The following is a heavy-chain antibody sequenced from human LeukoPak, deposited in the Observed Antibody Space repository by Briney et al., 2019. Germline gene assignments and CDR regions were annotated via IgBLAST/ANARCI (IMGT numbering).Heavy chain of an antibody. V-gene: IGHV4-61*02. Sequence: SETLSLTCTVSGGSISSGSYYWSWIRQPAGKGLEWIGRIYTSGSTNYNPSLKSRVTMSVDKSKNQFSLKLSSVTAADTAVYYCARGPPYSSGWHWGHPFDYWGQGTLVTVSS. D-gene: IGHD6-19*01. CDR2: IYTSGST. CDR3: ARGPPYSSGWHWGHPFDY. J-gene: IGHJ4*02. CDR1: GGSISSGSYY.